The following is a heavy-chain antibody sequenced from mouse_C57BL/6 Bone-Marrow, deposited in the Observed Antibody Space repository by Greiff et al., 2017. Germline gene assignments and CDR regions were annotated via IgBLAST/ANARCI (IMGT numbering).Heavy chain of an antibody. CDR2: ISYDGSN. CDR1: GYSITSGYY. J-gene: IGHJ2*01. CDR3: ARLGHFDY. Sequence: EVKLQESGPGLVKPSQSLSLTCSVTGYSITSGYYWNWIRQFPGNKLEWMGYISYDGSNNYNPSLKNRISITRDTSKNQFFLKLNSVTTEDTATYYCARLGHFDYWGQGTTLTVSS. D-gene: IGHD4-1*01. V-gene: IGHV3-6*01.